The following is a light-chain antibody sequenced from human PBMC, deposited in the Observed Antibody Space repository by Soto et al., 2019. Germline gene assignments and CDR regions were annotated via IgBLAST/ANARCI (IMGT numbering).Light chain of an antibody. Sequence: EIVLTQSPGTLSLSPGERATLSCRASHTISSSYLAWYQQKPGQAPRLLMYGISRRATGIPDRFSGSGSGTDFTLTITRLEPEDFAVYYCQQYFEWPPMTFGQGTKVEI. V-gene: IGKV3-20*01. CDR3: QQYFEWPPMT. J-gene: IGKJ1*01. CDR1: HTISSSY. CDR2: GIS.